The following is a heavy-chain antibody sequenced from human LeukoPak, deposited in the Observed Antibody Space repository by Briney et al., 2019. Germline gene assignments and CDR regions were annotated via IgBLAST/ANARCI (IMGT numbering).Heavy chain of an antibody. CDR3: ARVGDWNDLVY. J-gene: IGHJ4*02. D-gene: IGHD1-1*01. CDR2: ISYTVTS. V-gene: IGHV4-59*01. CDR1: GGSISTYY. Sequence: SETLPLTCSVPGGSISTYYWTWIRQPPAKGRVWIGYISYTVTSNYNPSLKSRVTISVDTSKNQSSLKLSSVTAADTAVYYCARVGDWNDLVYWGQGTLVTVSS.